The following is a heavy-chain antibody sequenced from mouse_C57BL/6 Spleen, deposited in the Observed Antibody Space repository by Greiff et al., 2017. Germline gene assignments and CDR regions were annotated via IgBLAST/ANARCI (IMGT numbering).Heavy chain of an antibody. CDR3: GGRYYDYGVGYFDV. V-gene: IGHV1-72*01. D-gene: IGHD2-4*01. J-gene: IGHJ1*03. CDR2: IDPNSGGT. CDR1: GYTFTSYW. Sequence: QVQLQQPGAELVKPGASVKMSCKASGYTFTSYWMHWVKQRPGRGLEWIGRIDPNSGGTKYNEKFKSKATLTVDKSSSTANMQLSSLTSEDSAVYCCGGRYYDYGVGYFDVWGTGTTVTVSS.